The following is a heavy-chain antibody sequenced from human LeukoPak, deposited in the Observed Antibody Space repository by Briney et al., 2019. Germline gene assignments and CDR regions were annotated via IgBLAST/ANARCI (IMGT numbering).Heavy chain of an antibody. Sequence: GGSLRLSCAASGFTFSNFGMNWVRQAPGKGLEWVAHINPDGRDTYYVDSVKGRFTISRDNSKNTLYLQVNSLRAEDTAVYYCAKGGKWDVTPFDYWGQGTLVTVSS. V-gene: IGHV3-7*03. CDR3: AKGGKWDVTPFDY. D-gene: IGHD1-26*01. J-gene: IGHJ4*02. CDR1: GFTFSNFG. CDR2: INPDGRDT.